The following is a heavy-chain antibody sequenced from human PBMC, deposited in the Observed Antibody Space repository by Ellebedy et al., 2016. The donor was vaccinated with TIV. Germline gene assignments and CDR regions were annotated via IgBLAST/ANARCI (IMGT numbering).Heavy chain of an antibody. CDR3: ARGRRYTLHYFDS. CDR1: GYTFIGHY. Sequence: ASVKVSXXASGYTFIGHYIHWVRQSPGQGLQWLGWINPNGGAKIYAQKFQGRVTMTRDTSSGTAYMELSRLRSDDAATYFCARGRRYTLHYFDSWGQGTLVTVSS. J-gene: IGHJ4*02. D-gene: IGHD3-9*01. CDR2: INPNGGAK. V-gene: IGHV1-2*02.